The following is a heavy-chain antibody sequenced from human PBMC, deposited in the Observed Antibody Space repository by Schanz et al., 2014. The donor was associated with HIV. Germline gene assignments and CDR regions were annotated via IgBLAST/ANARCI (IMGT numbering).Heavy chain of an antibody. J-gene: IGHJ4*02. CDR3: YGDESGY. V-gene: IGHV3-30*03. D-gene: IGHD4-17*01. CDR1: GFTFTSYG. CDR2: ISYDGNNQ. Sequence: QVQLVESGGAVAQPGKSLTLACAASGFTFTSYGLHWVRQAPGKGLEWVAAISYDGNNQFYADSVKGRFTISRDNARNTLYLQMNSLRAEDTAVYYCYGDESGYWGQGTLVTVSS.